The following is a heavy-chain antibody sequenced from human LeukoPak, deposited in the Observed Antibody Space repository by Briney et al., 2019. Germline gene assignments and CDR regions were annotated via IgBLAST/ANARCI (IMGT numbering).Heavy chain of an antibody. CDR3: ARVAMATAFDY. V-gene: IGHV4-39*07. D-gene: IGHD5-24*01. J-gene: IGHJ4*02. CDR1: GGSISSSSYY. CDR2: IYYSGST. Sequence: SETLSLTCTVSGGSISSSSYYWGWLRQPPGNGLEWIGSIYYSGSTYYNPSLKSRVTISVDTSKNQFSLKLSSVTAADTAVYYCARVAMATAFDYWGQGTLVTVSS.